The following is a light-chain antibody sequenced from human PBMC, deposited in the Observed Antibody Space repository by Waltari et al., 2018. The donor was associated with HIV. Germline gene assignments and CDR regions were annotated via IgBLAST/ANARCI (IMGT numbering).Light chain of an antibody. CDR2: EDN. J-gene: IGLJ2*01. V-gene: IGLV2-8*01. Sequence: QSALTQPPSASGSPGQSVTISCTGISSDVGGYKYVSWYQHHPGKAPKLMIYEDNRRPSGVPDRFSGSTSGNTASLTVSGLQADDEADYYCSSYAGTNRLSGGGTKLTVL. CDR3: SSYAGTNRL. CDR1: SSDVGGYKY.